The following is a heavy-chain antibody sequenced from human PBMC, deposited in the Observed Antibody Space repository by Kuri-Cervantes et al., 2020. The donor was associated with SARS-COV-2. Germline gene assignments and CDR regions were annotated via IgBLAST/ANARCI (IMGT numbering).Heavy chain of an antibody. Sequence: GGSLRLSCAASGFTFSSYAMSWVRQAPGKGLEWVSDISGSGGRTYYADSVKGRFTISRDNSKNTLYLQMNSLRAEDTAIYYCARDQSITMIVVVNRDAFDIWGQGTMVT. J-gene: IGHJ3*02. V-gene: IGHV3-23*01. CDR1: GFTFSSYA. CDR3: ARDQSITMIVVVNRDAFDI. CDR2: ISGSGGRT. D-gene: IGHD3-22*01.